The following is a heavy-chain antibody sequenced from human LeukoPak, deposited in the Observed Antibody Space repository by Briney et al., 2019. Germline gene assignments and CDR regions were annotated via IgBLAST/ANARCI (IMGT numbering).Heavy chain of an antibody. J-gene: IGHJ4*02. Sequence: GGSLRLSCAASGFTVSSNYMSWVRQAPGKGLEWVSAISGSGGSTYYADSVKGRFTISRDNSKNTLYLQMNSLRAEDTAVYYCAKDLLWFGELSPYYFDYWGQGTLVTVSS. CDR1: GFTVSSNY. CDR2: ISGSGGST. D-gene: IGHD3-10*01. CDR3: AKDLLWFGELSPYYFDY. V-gene: IGHV3-23*01.